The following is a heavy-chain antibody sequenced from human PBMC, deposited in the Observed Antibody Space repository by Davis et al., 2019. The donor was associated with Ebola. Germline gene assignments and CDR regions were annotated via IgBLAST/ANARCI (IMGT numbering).Heavy chain of an antibody. D-gene: IGHD5-24*01. J-gene: IGHJ4*02. CDR3: ARVRVTTERWLQSLGY. CDR1: GGTFSSYA. CDR2: MNPNSGNT. Sequence: ASVKVSCKASGGTFSSYAISWVRQAPGQGLEWMGWMNPNSGNTGYAQKFQGRVTMTRNTSISTAYMELSSLRSEDTAVYYCARVRVTTERWLQSLGYWGQGTLVTVSS. V-gene: IGHV1-8*02.